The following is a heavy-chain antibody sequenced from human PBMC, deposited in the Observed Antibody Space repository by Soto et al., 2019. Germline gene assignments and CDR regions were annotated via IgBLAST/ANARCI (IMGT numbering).Heavy chain of an antibody. D-gene: IGHD2-2*01. J-gene: IGHJ6*02. Sequence: QVQLVQSGAEVKKPGASVKVSCKASGYTFSTYGITWVRQAPGQGLEWMGWISAYNGNTNYAEKLQGRVTMTKDTSTSTAYMELRSLRSDDTAVYYCARAVVVPGASYGMDVWGQGTTVTVSS. CDR1: GYTFSTYG. CDR3: ARAVVVPGASYGMDV. V-gene: IGHV1-18*04. CDR2: ISAYNGNT.